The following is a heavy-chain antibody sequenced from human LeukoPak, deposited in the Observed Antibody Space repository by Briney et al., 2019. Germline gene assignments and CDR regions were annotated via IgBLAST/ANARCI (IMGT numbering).Heavy chain of an antibody. V-gene: IGHV3-23*01. CDR2: ISGSGGST. Sequence: GGSLRLSCVASGFTFSSYAISWVRQAPGKGLEWVSGISGSGGSTYYADSVKGRFTISRDNSKNTLYLQMNSLRAEDTAVYYCARAGNVDIVATGLNPPDYWGQGTLVTVSS. J-gene: IGHJ4*02. D-gene: IGHD5-12*01. CDR3: ARAGNVDIVATGLNPPDY. CDR1: GFTFSSYA.